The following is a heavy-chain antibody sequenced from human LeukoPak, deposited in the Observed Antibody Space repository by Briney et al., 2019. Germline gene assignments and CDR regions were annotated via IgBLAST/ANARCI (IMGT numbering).Heavy chain of an antibody. Sequence: SETLSLTCTVSGGSISSGGYYWSWIRQPPGKGLEWIGYIYYSGSTNYNPSLKSRVTISVDTSKNQFSLKLSSVTAADTAVYYCARMWEPSRHVGAFDIWGQGTMVTVSS. CDR3: ARMWEPSRHVGAFDI. D-gene: IGHD1-26*01. CDR1: GGSISSGGYY. J-gene: IGHJ3*02. CDR2: IYYSGST. V-gene: IGHV4-61*08.